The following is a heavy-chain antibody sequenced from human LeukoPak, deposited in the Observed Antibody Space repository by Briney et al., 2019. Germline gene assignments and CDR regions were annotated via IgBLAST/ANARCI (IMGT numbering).Heavy chain of an antibody. CDR3: ARDGGYYYDSSGYYEGFDP. J-gene: IGHJ5*02. CDR2: INPNSGGT. D-gene: IGHD3-22*01. Sequence: ASVKVSCKASGYTFTGYYMHWVRQAPAQGLEWMGWINPNSGGTNYAQKFQGRVTMTRDTSISTAYMELSRLRSDDTAVYYCARDGGYYYDSSGYYEGFDPWGQGTLVTVSS. V-gene: IGHV1-2*02. CDR1: GYTFTGYY.